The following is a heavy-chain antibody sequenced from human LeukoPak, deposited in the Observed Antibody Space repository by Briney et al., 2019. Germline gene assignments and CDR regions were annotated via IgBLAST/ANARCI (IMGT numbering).Heavy chain of an antibody. J-gene: IGHJ4*02. Sequence: GGSLRLSCAASGFTFSSYAMHWVRQAPGKGLEWVAVISYDGSNKYYADSVKGRFTISRDNSKNTLYLQMNSLRAEDTAVYYCARGRRKLLFNRNYYFDYWGQGTLVTVSS. V-gene: IGHV3-30-3*01. CDR3: ARGRRKLLFNRNYYFDY. CDR1: GFTFSSYA. CDR2: ISYDGSNK. D-gene: IGHD3-10*01.